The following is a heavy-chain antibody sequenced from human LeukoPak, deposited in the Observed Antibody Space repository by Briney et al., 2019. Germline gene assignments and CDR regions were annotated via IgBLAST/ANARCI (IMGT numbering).Heavy chain of an antibody. D-gene: IGHD3-22*01. CDR3: ARDTENSSGYYLPLVDY. Sequence: ASVKVSCMASGYTFTSDAMNWVRQAPGQGLEWMGWINTNTGNPTYAQGFTGRFVFSLDTSVSTAYLQISSLKAEDTAVYYCARDTENSSGYYLPLVDYWGQGTLVTVSS. J-gene: IGHJ4*02. CDR2: INTNTGNP. V-gene: IGHV7-4-1*02. CDR1: GYTFTSDA.